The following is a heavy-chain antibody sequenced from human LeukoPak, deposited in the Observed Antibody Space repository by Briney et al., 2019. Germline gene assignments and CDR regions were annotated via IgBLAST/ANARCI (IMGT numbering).Heavy chain of an antibody. CDR3: AGVGATTAFDI. Sequence: GGSLRLSCAASGFTFSSYAMHWVRQAPGKGLEWVAVISYDGSNKYYADSVKGRFTIPRDNSKNTLYLQMNSLRAEDTAVYYCAGVGATTAFDIWGQGTMVTVSS. D-gene: IGHD1-26*01. J-gene: IGHJ3*02. CDR2: ISYDGSNK. CDR1: GFTFSSYA. V-gene: IGHV3-30-3*01.